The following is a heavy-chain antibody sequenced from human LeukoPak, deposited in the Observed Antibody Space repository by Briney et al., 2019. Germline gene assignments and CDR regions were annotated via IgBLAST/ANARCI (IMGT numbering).Heavy chain of an antibody. CDR2: INPNSGDA. CDR3: ARGPPEYCSGGSCYSGRNWFDP. V-gene: IGHV1-2*02. Sequence: ASVKVSCKASGYTFTGYYMHWVRQAPGQGLEWMGWINPNSGDADYAQKFQGRVTMTRDTSTSTAYMALRRLTSDDTAVYYCARGPPEYCSGGSCYSGRNWFDPWGQGTLVTVSS. D-gene: IGHD2-15*01. CDR1: GYTFTGYY. J-gene: IGHJ5*02.